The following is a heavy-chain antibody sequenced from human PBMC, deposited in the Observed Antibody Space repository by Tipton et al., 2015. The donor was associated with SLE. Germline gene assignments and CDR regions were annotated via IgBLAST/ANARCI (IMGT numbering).Heavy chain of an antibody. V-gene: IGHV3-53*01. CDR1: RFTFSSYS. CDR2: VYSGGST. Sequence: SLRLSCSASRFTFSSYSMHWVRQAPGKGLEWVSVVYSGGSTFYAASVKGRFTISRDNSKSTLYLHMTTLRAEDTAVYYCAKSNYNYAGWFGSWGQGTLVTVAS. J-gene: IGHJ5*01. CDR3: AKSNYNYAGWFGS. D-gene: IGHD3-10*01.